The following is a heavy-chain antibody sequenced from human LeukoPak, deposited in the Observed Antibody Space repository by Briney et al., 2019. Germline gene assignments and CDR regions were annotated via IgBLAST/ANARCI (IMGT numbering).Heavy chain of an antibody. CDR2: ISGSGGST. D-gene: IGHD5-12*01. CDR3: AKGTYSGYDVDY. CDR1: GFTFSSYA. J-gene: IGHJ4*02. Sequence: GGSLRLSCAASGFTFSSYAMSWVRQAPGKGLEWASAISGSGGSTYYADSVKGRFTISRDNSKNTLYLQMNSLRAEDTAVYYCAKGTYSGYDVDYWGQGTLVTVSS. V-gene: IGHV3-23*01.